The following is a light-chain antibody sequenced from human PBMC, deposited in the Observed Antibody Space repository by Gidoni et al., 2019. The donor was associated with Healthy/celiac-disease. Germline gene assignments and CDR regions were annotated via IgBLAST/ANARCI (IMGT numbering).Light chain of an antibody. CDR3: QQSYSTPLT. CDR1: QSISSY. Sequence: DSQRTQSPSSLSASVGDRVTITCRASQSISSYLNWYQQKPGKAPKLLIYAASSLQSGVPSRFSGSGSGPDFTLTIRSLQPEACATYYCQQSYSTPLTFGGGPKVEIK. CDR2: AAS. V-gene: IGKV1-39*01. J-gene: IGKJ4*01.